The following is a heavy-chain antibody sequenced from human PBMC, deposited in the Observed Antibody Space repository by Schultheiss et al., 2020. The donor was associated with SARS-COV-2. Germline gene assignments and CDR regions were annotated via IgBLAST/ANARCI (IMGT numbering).Heavy chain of an antibody. CDR2: INPNSGGT. CDR1: GYTFTGYY. Sequence: ASVKVSCKASGYTFTGYYMHWVRQAPGQGLVWMGWINPNSGGTNYEQKFQGRVTMTRDTSISTAYMELSRQRSDDTAVYYCARFQWELRSGAFDFWGQGTMDTVS. J-gene: IGHJ3*01. V-gene: IGHV1-2*02. CDR3: ARFQWELRSGAFDF. D-gene: IGHD1-26*01.